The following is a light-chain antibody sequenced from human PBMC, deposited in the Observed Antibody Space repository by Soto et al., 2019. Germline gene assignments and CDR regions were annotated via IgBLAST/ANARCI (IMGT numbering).Light chain of an antibody. J-gene: IGKJ1*01. CDR1: QSVSSN. CDR3: QQYNNWPPRGT. V-gene: IGKV3-15*01. Sequence: EIVMTQSPATLSVSPGERATLSCRASQSVSSNLAWYQQKPGQAPRLLIYGASTRATGIPARFSGSGSGTEFTLTISSLQSEDFAVYYCQQYNNWPPRGTFGQGNKGEIK. CDR2: GAS.